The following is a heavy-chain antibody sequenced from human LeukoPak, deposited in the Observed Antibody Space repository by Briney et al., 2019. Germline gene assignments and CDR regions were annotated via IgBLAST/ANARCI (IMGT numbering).Heavy chain of an antibody. CDR2: ISGDGGST. J-gene: IGHJ6*02. V-gene: IGHV3-43*02. CDR3: AKDIGVLSYYYGMDV. CDR1: GFTLDDYA. Sequence: GGPLRLPCAASGFTLDDYAMHWARQAPGKGRKWVSLISGDGGSTYYADSVKGRFTISRDNSKNSLYLQMNSLRTEDTALYYCAKDIGVLSYYYGMDVWGQGTTVTVSS. D-gene: IGHD4/OR15-4a*01.